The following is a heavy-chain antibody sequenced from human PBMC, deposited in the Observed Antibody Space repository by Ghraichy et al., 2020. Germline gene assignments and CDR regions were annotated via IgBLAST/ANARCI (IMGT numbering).Heavy chain of an antibody. CDR1: GGSISNSYYY. D-gene: IGHD6-6*01. Sequence: SETLSLTCTVSGGSISNSYYYWGWIRQPPGKGLEWIGNIFYSGTTYYNPSLRGRVAVSVDTSKNQFSLKLSSATAADTAMYYCASLIAASDHWYFHLWGRGTLVTVSS. CDR3: ASLIAASDHWYFHL. CDR2: IFYSGTT. J-gene: IGHJ2*01. V-gene: IGHV4-39*07.